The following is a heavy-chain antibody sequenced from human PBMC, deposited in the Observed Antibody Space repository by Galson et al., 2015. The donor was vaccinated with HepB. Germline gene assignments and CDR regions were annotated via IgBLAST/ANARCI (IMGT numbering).Heavy chain of an antibody. CDR2: INPNSGGT. CDR1: GYTFTGYY. CDR3: ARDREPGIAVAGPGFDY. Sequence: SVKVSCKASGYTFTGYYMHWVRQAPGQGLEWMGWINPNSGGTNYAQKFQGWVTMTRDTSISTAYMELGRLRSDDTAVYYCARDREPGIAVAGPGFDYWGQGTLVTVSS. D-gene: IGHD6-19*01. V-gene: IGHV1-2*04. J-gene: IGHJ4*02.